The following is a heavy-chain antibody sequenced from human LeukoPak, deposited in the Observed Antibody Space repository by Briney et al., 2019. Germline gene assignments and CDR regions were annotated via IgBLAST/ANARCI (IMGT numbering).Heavy chain of an antibody. Sequence: SETLSLTCTVSGGSISSGGYYWSWIRQHPGKGLEWIGYIYYSGSTYYNPSLKSRVTISVDTSKNQFSLKLSSVTAADTAVYYCARFSYYDFWSGYYRGSDIWGQGTMVTVSS. CDR2: IYYSGST. CDR3: ARFSYYDFWSGYYRGSDI. CDR1: GGSISSGGYY. D-gene: IGHD3-3*01. V-gene: IGHV4-31*03. J-gene: IGHJ3*02.